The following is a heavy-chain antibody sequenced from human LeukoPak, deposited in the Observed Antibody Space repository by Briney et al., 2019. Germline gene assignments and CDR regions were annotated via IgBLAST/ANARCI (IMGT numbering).Heavy chain of an antibody. D-gene: IGHD4/OR15-4a*01. CDR2: ISGSGDST. Sequence: GGSLRLSCAASGFTFNNYAMNWVRQAPGKGLEWVSIISGSGDSTYYANSVKGRFTISRDNSKNTLYLQMSSLSAEDTAVYYCARRAGAYSHPYDYWGQGTLVTVSS. V-gene: IGHV3-23*01. J-gene: IGHJ4*02. CDR3: ARRAGAYSHPYDY. CDR1: GFTFNNYA.